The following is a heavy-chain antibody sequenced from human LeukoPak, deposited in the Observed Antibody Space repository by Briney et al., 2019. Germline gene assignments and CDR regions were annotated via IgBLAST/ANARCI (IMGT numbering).Heavy chain of an antibody. V-gene: IGHV4-34*01. Sequence: SETLSLTCAVYGGSFSGYYWSWIRQPPGKGLEWIGEINHSGSTNYNPSLKSRVTISVGTSQNQFSLNLSSVTAADTGVYYCARESGSGWYYYYMDVWGKGTTVTLSS. CDR2: INHSGST. J-gene: IGHJ6*03. CDR3: ARESGSGWYYYYMDV. D-gene: IGHD6-19*01. CDR1: GGSFSGYY.